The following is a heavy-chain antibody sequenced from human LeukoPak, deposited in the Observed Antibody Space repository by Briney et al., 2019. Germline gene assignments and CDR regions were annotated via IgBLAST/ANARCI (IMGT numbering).Heavy chain of an antibody. CDR3: ARVARSARVAAAAGWFDP. V-gene: IGHV1-46*01. J-gene: IGHJ5*02. D-gene: IGHD6-13*01. CDR2: INPSGGST. Sequence: ASVKVSCKASGYTFTSYYMHWVRQAPGQGLEWMGIINPSGGSTSYAQKFQGRVTMTRDTSTSTVYMELSSLRSEDTAVYYCARVARSARVAAAAGWFDPWGQGTLVTASS. CDR1: GYTFTSYY.